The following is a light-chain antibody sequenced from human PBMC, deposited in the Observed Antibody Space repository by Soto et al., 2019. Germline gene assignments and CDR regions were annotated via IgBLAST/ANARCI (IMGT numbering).Light chain of an antibody. Sequence: QSALTQPASVSGSPGQSITISCTGTTSDIGSYNYVSWYQQHPGKAPKLMIYEVSNRPSGVSDRFSGSKSGSAASLTISGLQAEDEADYYCSSYTTTSTWMFGGGTQLTVL. CDR1: TSDIGSYNY. CDR3: SSYTTTSTWM. V-gene: IGLV2-14*01. CDR2: EVS. J-gene: IGLJ3*02.